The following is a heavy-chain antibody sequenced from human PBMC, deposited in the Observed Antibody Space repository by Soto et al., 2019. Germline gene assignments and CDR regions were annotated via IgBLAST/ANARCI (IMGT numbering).Heavy chain of an antibody. CDR1: GFTFSSYA. V-gene: IGHV3-23*01. CDR3: AKDLNWNYVPHAFDI. CDR2: ISGSSGGT. Sequence: GGSLRLSCASSGFTFSSYAMSWVRQAPGKGLEWVSGISGSSGGTYYADSVKGRFTISRDNSKNTLYLQMNSLRAEDTAVYYCAKDLNWNYVPHAFDIWGQGTMVTVSS. J-gene: IGHJ3*02. D-gene: IGHD1-7*01.